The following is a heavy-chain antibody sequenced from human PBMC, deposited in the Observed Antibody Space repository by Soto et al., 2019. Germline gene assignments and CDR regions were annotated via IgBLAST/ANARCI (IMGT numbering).Heavy chain of an antibody. Sequence: ASVKVSCKASGFAFSRYAMHWVRQAPGQRLEWMGWINAANGNTKFSQKFQGRVTITRDTSSSTVYMELSSLRSEDTAVYYCARDEKGGGNSMCDYWAQGTLVTVSS. CDR2: INAANGNT. D-gene: IGHD2-21*02. J-gene: IGHJ4*02. CDR1: GFAFSRYA. V-gene: IGHV1-3*01. CDR3: ARDEKGGGNSMCDY.